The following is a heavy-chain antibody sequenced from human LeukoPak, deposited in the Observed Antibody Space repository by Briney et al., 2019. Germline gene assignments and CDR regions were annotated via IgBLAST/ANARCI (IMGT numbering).Heavy chain of an antibody. CDR3: AKGTGY. J-gene: IGHJ4*02. CDR1: GFTFDDYA. CDR2: ISADGVST. V-gene: IGHV3-43*02. Sequence: PGGSLRLSCAASGFTFDDYAMHWVRQAPGKGLEWVSLISADGVSTYYADSVKGRFTISRDNRKKSLYLQMNSLRSEDTALYYCAKGTGYWGQGSQVTVSS.